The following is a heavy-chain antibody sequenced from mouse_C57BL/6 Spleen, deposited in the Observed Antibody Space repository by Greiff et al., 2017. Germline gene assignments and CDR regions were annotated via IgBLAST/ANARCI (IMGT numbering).Heavy chain of an antibody. D-gene: IGHD2-13*01. CDR1: GYTFTSYW. Sequence: VQLQQPGAELVRPGTSVKLSCKASGYTFTSYWMHWVKQRPGQGLEWIGVIDPSDSYTNYNQKFKGKATLTVDTSSNTAYMQLSSLTSEDSAVYYCARDSIYYGDFYYAMDYWGQGTSVTVSS. J-gene: IGHJ4*01. V-gene: IGHV1-59*01. CDR2: IDPSDSYT. CDR3: ARDSIYYGDFYYAMDY.